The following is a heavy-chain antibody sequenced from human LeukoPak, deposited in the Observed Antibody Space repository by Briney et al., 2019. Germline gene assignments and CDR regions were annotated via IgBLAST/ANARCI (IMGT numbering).Heavy chain of an antibody. D-gene: IGHD6-19*01. V-gene: IGHV3-7*03. CDR2: IKQDGSEK. Sequence: GGSLRLSCAASGFTFSSYWMSWVRQAPGKGLEWVANIKQDGSEKYYVDSVKGRFTISRDNAKNSLYLQMNSLRAEDTAVYYCARVQYSSGWYLPKYYFDYWGQGTLVTVSS. CDR1: GFTFSSYW. J-gene: IGHJ4*02. CDR3: ARVQYSSGWYLPKYYFDY.